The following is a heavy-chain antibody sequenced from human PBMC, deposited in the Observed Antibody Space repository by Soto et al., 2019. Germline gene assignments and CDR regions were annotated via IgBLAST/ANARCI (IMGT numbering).Heavy chain of an antibody. CDR1: GFTFSSYS. D-gene: IGHD6-25*01. CDR2: ISSRGTSK. Sequence: PGGSVRRSCAACGFTFSSYSMNWVRQAPGKWLEWVSFISSRGTSKFYADSVEGRFTNSRKNAKNSLYLQMDSLRVDDTGVYYCARHKVGSRHGISVWGQVDTVTVS. J-gene: IGHJ6*02. V-gene: IGHV3-48*04. CDR3: ARHKVGSRHGISV.